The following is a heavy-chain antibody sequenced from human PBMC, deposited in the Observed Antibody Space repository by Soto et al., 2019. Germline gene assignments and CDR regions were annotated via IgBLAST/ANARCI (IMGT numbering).Heavy chain of an antibody. D-gene: IGHD4-17*01. V-gene: IGHV3-23*01. CDR3: AKGRGLADYPTSADY. Sequence: GESLKMSCAASGFTFSNYAMTWVRQTPGKGLEWVSSISGSSHLTYYEDSVKGRFTISRDNSKKTLSLQMNSLRAEDTAVYYCAKGRGLADYPTSADYWGQGTLVTVSS. CDR2: ISGSSHLT. CDR1: GFTFSNYA. J-gene: IGHJ4*02.